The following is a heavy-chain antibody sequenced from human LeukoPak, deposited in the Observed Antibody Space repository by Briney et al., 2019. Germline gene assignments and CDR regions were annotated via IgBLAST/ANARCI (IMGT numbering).Heavy chain of an antibody. J-gene: IGHJ3*02. D-gene: IGHD4-17*01. V-gene: IGHV3-73*01. Sequence: GGSLRLSCAASGFSLSGSAVHWVRQAPGKGLEWVGRIRSKLNKYATAYGQSMKGRVTVSRDDSENTTFLQMNSLKSEDTAVYYCARHDYGRIAFDIWGRGTVVTVSS. CDR3: ARHDYGRIAFDI. CDR2: IRSKLNKYAT. CDR1: GFSLSGSA.